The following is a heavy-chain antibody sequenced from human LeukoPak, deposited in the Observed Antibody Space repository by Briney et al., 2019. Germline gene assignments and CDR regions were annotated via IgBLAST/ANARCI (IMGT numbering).Heavy chain of an antibody. J-gene: IGHJ4*02. D-gene: IGHD3-22*01. V-gene: IGHV4-59*12. Sequence: SETLSLTCNVSGGSINSYYWGWIRQPPGKRLELIGYIYYSGRTNYNPSLKSRVTISVDTSTNQISLKLTSVTAADTAVYFCARGTTKGYYYDSSGYYTKWGQGTLVTVSS. CDR2: IYYSGRT. CDR1: GGSINSYY. CDR3: ARGTTKGYYYDSSGYYTK.